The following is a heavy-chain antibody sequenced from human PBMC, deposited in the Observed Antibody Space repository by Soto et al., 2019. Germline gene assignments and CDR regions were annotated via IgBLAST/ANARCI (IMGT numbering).Heavy chain of an antibody. J-gene: IGHJ6*02. CDR1: GYTFTGYY. CDR2: INPNSGGT. V-gene: IGHV1-2*04. Sequence: GASVKVSCKASGYTFTGYYMYWVRQAPGQGLEWMGWINPNSGGTNYAQKFQGWVTMTRDTSISTAYMELSRLRSDDTAVYYCARDLPGYYYAMDVWGQGTTVTVSS. CDR3: ARDLPGYYYAMDV.